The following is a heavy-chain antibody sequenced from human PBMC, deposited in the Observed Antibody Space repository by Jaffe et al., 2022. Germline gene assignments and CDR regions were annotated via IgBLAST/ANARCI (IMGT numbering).Heavy chain of an antibody. CDR2: ISSSGSTI. CDR3: ARGFVVVTAIDAFDI. Sequence: EVQLVESGGGLVQPGGSLRLSCAASGFTFSSYEMNWVRQAPGKGLEWVSYISSSGSTIYYADSVKGRFTISRDNAKNSLYLQMNSLRAEDTAVYYCARGFVVVTAIDAFDIWGQGTMVTVSS. D-gene: IGHD2-21*02. J-gene: IGHJ3*02. CDR1: GFTFSSYE. V-gene: IGHV3-48*03.